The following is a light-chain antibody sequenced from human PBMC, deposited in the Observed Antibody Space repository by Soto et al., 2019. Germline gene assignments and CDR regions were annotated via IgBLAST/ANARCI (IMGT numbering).Light chain of an antibody. V-gene: IGKV1-33*01. Sequence: DIQMTQSPSSLSTSVGDRVIITCQASQDISNYLNWYQQKPGKAPKLLIYDASNLETGVPSRFSGSGSGTDFTFTISSLQPEDIATYYCQQYGNLPLTFGGGT. CDR2: DAS. CDR3: QQYGNLPLT. J-gene: IGKJ4*01. CDR1: QDISNY.